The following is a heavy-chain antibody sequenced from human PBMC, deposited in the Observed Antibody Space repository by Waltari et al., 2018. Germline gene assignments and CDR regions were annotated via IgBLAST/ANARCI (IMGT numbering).Heavy chain of an antibody. D-gene: IGHD2-2*01. CDR3: AREVVPAATIVVNWFDP. V-gene: IGHV7-4-1*02. Sequence: QVQLVQSGSELKKPGASVKVSCKASGYTFTSYAINWVRQAPGQGLELMGWINTNTGHPAYVQGFTGRFVFSLDTSVSTAYLLISNLKAEDTAIYYCAREVVPAATIVVNWFDPWGQGTLVTVSS. J-gene: IGHJ5*02. CDR1: GYTFTSYA. CDR2: INTNTGHP.